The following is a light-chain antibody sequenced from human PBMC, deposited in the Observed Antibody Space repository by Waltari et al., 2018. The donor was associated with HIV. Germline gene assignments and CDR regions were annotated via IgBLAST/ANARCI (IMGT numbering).Light chain of an antibody. CDR1: SGTIASNS. V-gene: IGLV6-57*04. Sequence: FMLTQPHSMSASPGTTVTISCTRSSGTIASNSVQWYQQRTGGAPTTVVFEDTQRPSGVPERFSGAIDSSSNAASLTISGLKTEDEADDYCQSYDTTNHLIFGGGTKVTVL. J-gene: IGLJ2*01. CDR2: EDT. CDR3: QSYDTTNHLI.